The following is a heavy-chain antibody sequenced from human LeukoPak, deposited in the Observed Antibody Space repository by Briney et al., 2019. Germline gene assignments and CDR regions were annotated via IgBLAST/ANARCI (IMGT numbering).Heavy chain of an antibody. J-gene: IGHJ5*02. V-gene: IGHV4-39*01. CDR1: GASISTSSYY. CDR3: ARHPPYSSSWFPFDP. D-gene: IGHD6-13*01. CDR2: IYYSGIT. Sequence: SETLSLTCTVSGASISTSSYYWAWIRQPPGKGLEWIGNIYYSGITYYNPSLKSRVTVSVDTSKNQFSLKLSSVTAADTAVYFCARHPPYSSSWFPFDPWGQGTLVTVSS.